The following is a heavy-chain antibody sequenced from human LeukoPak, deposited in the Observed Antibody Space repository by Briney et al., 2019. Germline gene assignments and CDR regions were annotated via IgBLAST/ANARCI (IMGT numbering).Heavy chain of an antibody. V-gene: IGHV7-4-1*02. CDR1: GYTFTSYA. Sequence: ASVKVSCEASGYTFTSYAMNWVRQAPGQGLEWMGWINTNTGNPTYAQGFTGRFVFSLDTSVSTAYLQISSLKAEDTAVYYCARAGGRDGYKNYYYYGMDVWGQGTTVTVSS. CDR3: ARAGGRDGYKNYYYYGMDV. CDR2: INTNTGNP. J-gene: IGHJ6*02. D-gene: IGHD5-24*01.